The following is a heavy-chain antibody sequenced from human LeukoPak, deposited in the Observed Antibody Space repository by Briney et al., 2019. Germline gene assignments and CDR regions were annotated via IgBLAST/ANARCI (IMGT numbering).Heavy chain of an antibody. J-gene: IGHJ5*02. Sequence: SGGSLRLSCAASGFTFSGYDMNWVRQAPGKGLEWVSSISGSSSYIYYADSMKGRFTISRDNDKNSLYLQMNSLRAEDTAVYFCARGSCNVVGRNIWFDPWGQGTLVTVSS. V-gene: IGHV3-21*01. CDR3: ARGSCNVVGRNIWFDP. D-gene: IGHD2-2*01. CDR1: GFTFSGYD. CDR2: ISGSSSYI.